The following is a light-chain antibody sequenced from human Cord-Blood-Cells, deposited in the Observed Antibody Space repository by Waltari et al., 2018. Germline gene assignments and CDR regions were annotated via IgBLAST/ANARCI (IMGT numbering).Light chain of an antibody. V-gene: IGLV2-8*01. J-gene: IGLJ1*01. CDR3: SSYAGSNNFV. Sequence: QSALTQPPSASGSPGQSVTISCTGTSSDVGGYNYVSWYQQNPDKAPKLMIYEVSKRPSGVPDRFSGSKSGNTASLTVSGLQAEDEADYYCSSYAGSNNFVFGTGTKVTVL. CDR2: EVS. CDR1: SSDVGGYNY.